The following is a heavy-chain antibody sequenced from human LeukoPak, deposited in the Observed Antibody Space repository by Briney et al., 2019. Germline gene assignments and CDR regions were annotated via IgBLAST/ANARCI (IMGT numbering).Heavy chain of an antibody. CDR1: GFPFSRYW. Sequence: PGGSLRLSCAASGFPFSRYWMTWVRQAPGKGLEWVANINQDGDEKYFVDSVKSRFTISRDNAKNSVYLHMNSLRAEDTALYYCARPSHSSSWYGLDVWGQGTTVTVSS. CDR2: INQDGDEK. CDR3: ARPSHSSSWYGLDV. V-gene: IGHV3-7*01. J-gene: IGHJ6*02. D-gene: IGHD6-13*01.